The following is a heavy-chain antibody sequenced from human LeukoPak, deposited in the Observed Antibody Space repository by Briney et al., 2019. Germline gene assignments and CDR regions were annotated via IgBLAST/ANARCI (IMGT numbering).Heavy chain of an antibody. CDR2: IFHSGST. CDR1: SDSIFTSNW. Sequence: PSETLSLTCTVSSDSIFTSNWWSWVRQPPGNGLEWIGQIFHSGSTSYSPSLKSRVTISMDKSKNQISLRLTSVTAADTAVYYCARSPTKRVPEDYWGQGTLVTVSS. CDR3: ARSPTKRVPEDY. V-gene: IGHV4-4*02. D-gene: IGHD2-2*01. J-gene: IGHJ4*02.